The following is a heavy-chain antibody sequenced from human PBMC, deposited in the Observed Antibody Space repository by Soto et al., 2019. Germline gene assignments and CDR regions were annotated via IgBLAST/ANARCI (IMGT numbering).Heavy chain of an antibody. V-gene: IGHV1-18*01. J-gene: IGHJ6*02. D-gene: IGHD4-17*01. Sequence: QVQLVQSGAEVKQPGASVKVSCKASGYTCTSYGISWVRQAPGQGLEWMGWISAYNGNTNYAQQLQGRVTMTTDTSTSTAYMELRSLRSDDTAVYYCARGFGDYDSFYYYYYGMDVWGQGTTVTVSS. CDR3: ARGFGDYDSFYYYYYGMDV. CDR1: GYTCTSYG. CDR2: ISAYNGNT.